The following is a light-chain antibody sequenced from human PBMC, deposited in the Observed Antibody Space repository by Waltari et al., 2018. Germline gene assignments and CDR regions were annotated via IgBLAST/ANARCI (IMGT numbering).Light chain of an antibody. Sequence: ELVLTQSPGTLSLSLGERATVSCRASQSVSRALAWYQQKPGQAPRLLIYGASTRATGIPDRFSGSGFGTDFSLTISRLEPDDFAVYYCQHYLRLPVTFGQGTTVEI. J-gene: IGKJ1*01. CDR2: GAS. CDR3: QHYLRLPVT. V-gene: IGKV3-20*01. CDR1: QSVSRA.